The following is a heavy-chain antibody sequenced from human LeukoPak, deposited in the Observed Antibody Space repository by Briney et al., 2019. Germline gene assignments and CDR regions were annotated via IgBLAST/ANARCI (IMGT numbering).Heavy chain of an antibody. Sequence: SETLSLTCTVSGGSISSYYWSWIRQPPGKGLEWIGYIYYSGSTNYNPSLKSRVTISVDTSKNQFSLKLSSVTAADTAVYYCARRMARGYSYGYSGNWFDPWGQGTLVTVSS. V-gene: IGHV4-59*12. D-gene: IGHD5-18*01. CDR3: ARRMARGYSYGYSGNWFDP. CDR2: IYYSGST. CDR1: GGSISSYY. J-gene: IGHJ5*02.